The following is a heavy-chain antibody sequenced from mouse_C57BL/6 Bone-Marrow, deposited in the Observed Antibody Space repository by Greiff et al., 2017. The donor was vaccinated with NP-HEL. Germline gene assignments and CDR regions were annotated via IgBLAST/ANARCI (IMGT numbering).Heavy chain of an antibody. Sequence: VQLQQSGAELVRPGASVKLSCKASGYTFTDYYINWVKQRPGQGLEWIARIYPGSGNTYYNEKFKGKATLTAEKSSSTAYMQLSSLTSEDSAVYFGARYGNYYAMDYWGQGTSVTVSS. D-gene: IGHD2-1*01. V-gene: IGHV1-76*01. CDR1: GYTFTDYY. CDR3: ARYGNYYAMDY. J-gene: IGHJ4*01. CDR2: IYPGSGNT.